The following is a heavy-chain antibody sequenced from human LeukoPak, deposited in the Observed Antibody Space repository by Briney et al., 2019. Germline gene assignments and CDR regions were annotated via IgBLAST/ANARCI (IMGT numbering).Heavy chain of an antibody. Sequence: GGSLRLSCAASGFTFSSYSMNWVRQAPGKGLGWVSSISIGRSYIYYADSVKGRFTISRDNAKNPLCLQMNSLRAEDTAVYYCARDVEQQLVSYPPNWFDPWGQGTPVTVSS. V-gene: IGHV3-21*01. J-gene: IGHJ5*02. CDR2: ISIGRSYI. CDR3: ARDVEQQLVSYPPNWFDP. D-gene: IGHD6-13*01. CDR1: GFTFSSYS.